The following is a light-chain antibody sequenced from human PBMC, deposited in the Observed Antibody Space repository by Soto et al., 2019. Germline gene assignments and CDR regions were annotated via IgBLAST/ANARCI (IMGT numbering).Light chain of an antibody. J-gene: IGKJ3*01. Sequence: EIVLTQSPGTLSLSPGDRATLSCRASHSINTSFLAWFQQKPGQAPRLLIYAASTRATGIPDRFSGSASETDFTLTINRLEPEASAVYYCQQYASAPFSLGPGTKVDIK. CDR3: QQYASAPFS. CDR1: HSINTSF. V-gene: IGKV3-20*01. CDR2: AAS.